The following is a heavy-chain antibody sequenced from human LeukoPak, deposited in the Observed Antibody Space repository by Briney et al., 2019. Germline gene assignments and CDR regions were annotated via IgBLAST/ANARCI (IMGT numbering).Heavy chain of an antibody. Sequence: GGSLRLSCVDSGFSFSRDWMSWVRQAPGKGLGWVANIKEDGSEKYFLDSVKGRFTISRDNAKNLVYLQMNSLRVEDTAVYYCATDRGGGYFDYWVQGTLVTVSS. CDR2: IKEDGSEK. CDR3: ATDRGGGYFDY. V-gene: IGHV3-7*01. D-gene: IGHD3-10*01. J-gene: IGHJ4*02. CDR1: GFSFSRDW.